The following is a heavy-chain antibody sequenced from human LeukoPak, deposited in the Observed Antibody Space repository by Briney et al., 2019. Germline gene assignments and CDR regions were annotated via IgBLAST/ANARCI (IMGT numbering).Heavy chain of an antibody. D-gene: IGHD1-26*01. CDR2: ISYDGSNK. CDR3: ARDFGGSYAVDY. J-gene: IGHJ4*02. CDR1: GFTFSSYG. V-gene: IGHV3-30*03. Sequence: PGGSLRLSCAASGFTFSSYGMHWVRQAPGKGLEWVAVISYDGSNKYYADSVKGRFTISRDNSKNTLYLQMNSLRAEDTAVYYCARDFGGSYAVDYWGQGTLVTVSS.